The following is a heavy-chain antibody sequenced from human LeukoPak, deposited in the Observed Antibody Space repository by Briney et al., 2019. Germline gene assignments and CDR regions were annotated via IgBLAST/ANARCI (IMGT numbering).Heavy chain of an antibody. D-gene: IGHD3-3*01. J-gene: IGHJ6*02. Sequence: GESLKISCKGSGYNFPDYWIAWVRQMPGKGLEWMGRIDPSDSYTNYSPSFQGHVTISADKSISTAYLQWSSLKASDTAMYYCARHPIFGVVIIPPPYYYYGMDVWGQGTTVTVSS. CDR3: ARHPIFGVVIIPPPYYYYGMDV. V-gene: IGHV5-10-1*01. CDR2: IDPSDSYT. CDR1: GYNFPDYW.